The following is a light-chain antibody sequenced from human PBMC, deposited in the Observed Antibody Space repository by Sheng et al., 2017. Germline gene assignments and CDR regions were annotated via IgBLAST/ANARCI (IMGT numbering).Light chain of an antibody. J-gene: IGKJ2*01. CDR1: QDIRRW. V-gene: IGKV1-12*01. Sequence: DVQMTQSPSSVSASVGDRVTITCRASQDIRRWLAWYQQKPGRAPEILIFFASNLVKGGPDRDSAAVDQGQNSVSPSPACSLKILSTYYCQQTVDFPYTFGPGDVSWRSN. CDR2: FAS. CDR3: QQTVDFPYT.